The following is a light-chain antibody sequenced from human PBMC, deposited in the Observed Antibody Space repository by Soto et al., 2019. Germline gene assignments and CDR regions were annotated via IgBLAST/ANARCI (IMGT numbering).Light chain of an antibody. J-gene: IGLJ2*01. V-gene: IGLV2-14*01. CDR2: EVV. CDR1: SSDVGAYNY. Sequence: QSALTQPASVSGSPAQSITISCTGTSSDVGAYNYVSWYQHHPGKAPKLIIYEVVNRPSGISNRFSGSKSGNTASLAISGLQAEDEADYYCSSYTDSNTVLFGGGTKLTVL. CDR3: SSYTDSNTVL.